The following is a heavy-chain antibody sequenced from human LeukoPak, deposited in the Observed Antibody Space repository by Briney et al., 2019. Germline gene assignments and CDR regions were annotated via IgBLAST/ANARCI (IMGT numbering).Heavy chain of an antibody. V-gene: IGHV4-39*01. CDR2: IYYSGST. D-gene: IGHD3-16*01. J-gene: IGHJ4*02. CDR1: GGSISSSSYY. Sequence: SETLSLTCTVSGGSISSSSYYWGWIRQPPGKGLEWIGSIYYSGSTYYNPSLKSRVTISVDTSKNQFSLKLSSVTAADTAVYYCARVLITRRGNFDYWGQGTLVTVSS. CDR3: ARVLITRRGNFDY.